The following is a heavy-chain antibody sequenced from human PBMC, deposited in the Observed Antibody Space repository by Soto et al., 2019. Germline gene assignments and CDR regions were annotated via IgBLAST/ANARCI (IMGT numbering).Heavy chain of an antibody. Sequence: PGGSLRLSCAASAFSFSTSWMHWVRQAPGEGLVWVSRINPDGRTINYADSVKGRFTISRDNAKNTLYLQMNILRVEDTAVYFCATAGNYRFDQWGPGTLMTVYS. V-gene: IGHV3-74*01. CDR2: INPDGRTI. J-gene: IGHJ4*02. CDR3: ATAGNYRFDQ. D-gene: IGHD1-1*01. CDR1: AFSFSTSW.